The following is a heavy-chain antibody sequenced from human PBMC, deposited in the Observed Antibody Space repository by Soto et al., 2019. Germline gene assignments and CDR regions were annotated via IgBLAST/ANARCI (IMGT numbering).Heavy chain of an antibody. D-gene: IGHD6-13*01. CDR2: IYYSGST. CDR3: ARDMGSRWYLNWFDP. Sequence: SETLSLTCTVSGGSISSYYWSWIRQPPGKGLEWIGYIYYSGSTNYNPSLKSRVTISVDTSKNQFSLKLSSVTAADTAVYYCARDMGSRWYLNWFDPWGQGTLVTVSS. CDR1: GGSISSYY. V-gene: IGHV4-59*01. J-gene: IGHJ5*02.